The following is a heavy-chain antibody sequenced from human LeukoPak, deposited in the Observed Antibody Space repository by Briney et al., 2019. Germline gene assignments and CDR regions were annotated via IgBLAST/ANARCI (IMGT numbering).Heavy chain of an antibody. CDR1: GGSISSYY. CDR2: IYTSGST. J-gene: IGHJ5*02. Sequence: SETLSLTCTVSGGSISSYYWSWIRQPAGKGLEWIGRIYTSGSTNYNPSLESRVTMSVDTSKNQFSLKLSSVTAADTAVYYCARDQRGDFGVVITNWFDPWGQGTLVTVSS. CDR3: ARDQRGDFGVVITNWFDP. D-gene: IGHD3-3*01. V-gene: IGHV4-4*07.